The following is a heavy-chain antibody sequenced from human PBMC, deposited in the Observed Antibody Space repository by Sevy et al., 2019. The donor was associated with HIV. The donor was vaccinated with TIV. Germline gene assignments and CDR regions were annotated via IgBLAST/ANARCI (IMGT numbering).Heavy chain of an antibody. CDR1: GDSVSSNNAA. CDR2: TFYRSNWYN. CDR3: ARDGLTYGGMDV. J-gene: IGHJ6*02. V-gene: IGHV6-1*01. D-gene: IGHD1-20*01. Sequence: SQTLSLTCAISGDSVSSNNAAGNWIRQSPSRGLEWLGRTFYRSNWYNDYAVSVKGRITINPDTSKNQLSLQLTSVTPEDTAVYYCARDGLTYGGMDVWGQWTTVTVSS.